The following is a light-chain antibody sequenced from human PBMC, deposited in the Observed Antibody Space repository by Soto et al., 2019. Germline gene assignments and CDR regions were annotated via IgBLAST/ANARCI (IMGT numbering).Light chain of an antibody. V-gene: IGLV2-23*01. Sequence: QSVLTQPASVSGSPGQSITISCTGTSSDVGGYNLVSWYQQHPGKAPKLMIYEGSKRPSGVSNRFSASKSGNTASLTISGLQAEDEADYYCCSYAGTITYVFGTGTKVTVL. CDR3: CSYAGTITYV. J-gene: IGLJ1*01. CDR2: EGS. CDR1: SSDVGGYNL.